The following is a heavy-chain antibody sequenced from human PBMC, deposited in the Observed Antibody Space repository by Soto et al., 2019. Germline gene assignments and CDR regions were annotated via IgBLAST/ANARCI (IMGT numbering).Heavy chain of an antibody. CDR3: TTRSGMVRGVIDAFDI. J-gene: IGHJ3*02. CDR1: GFTFSNAW. D-gene: IGHD3-10*01. CDR2: IKSKTDGGTT. Sequence: EVQLVESGGGLVKPGGSLRLSCAASGFTFSNAWMSWVRQVPGKGLEWVGRIKSKTDGGTTDYAAPVKGRFTISRDDSKNTLYLQMNSLKTEDTAVYYCTTRSGMVRGVIDAFDIWGQGTMVTVSS. V-gene: IGHV3-15*01.